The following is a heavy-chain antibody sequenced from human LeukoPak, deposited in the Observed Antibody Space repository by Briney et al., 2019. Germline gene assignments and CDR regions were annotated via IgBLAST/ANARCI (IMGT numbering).Heavy chain of an antibody. CDR1: GFTFSSYW. CDR2: IKQDGSEK. CDR3: ARVAASDYGDYGPLYFDY. Sequence: GSLRLPCAASGFTFSSYWMSWVRQAPGKGLEWVANIKQDGSEKYYVDSVKGRFTISRDNAKNSLYLQMNSLRAEDTAVYYCARVAASDYGDYGPLYFDYWGQGTLVTVSS. V-gene: IGHV3-7*03. J-gene: IGHJ4*02. D-gene: IGHD4-17*01.